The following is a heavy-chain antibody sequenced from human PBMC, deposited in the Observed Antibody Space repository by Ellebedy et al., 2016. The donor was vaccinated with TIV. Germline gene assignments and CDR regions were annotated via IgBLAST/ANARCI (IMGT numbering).Heavy chain of an antibody. V-gene: IGHV1-46*01. J-gene: IGHJ6*02. Sequence: AASVKVSCKASGYTFSTYYMHWVRRAPGQGLEWVGIIHPSGGSTIYAQKFQGRVTMTSDTSTRTVYMELSSLRSEDTAVYYCARAPSVDPHMDVWGQGTTVTVSS. D-gene: IGHD6-19*01. CDR1: GYTFSTYY. CDR2: IHPSGGST. CDR3: ARAPSVDPHMDV.